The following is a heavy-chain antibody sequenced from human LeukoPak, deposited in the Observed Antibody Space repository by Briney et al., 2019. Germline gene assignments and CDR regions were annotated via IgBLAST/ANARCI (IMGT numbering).Heavy chain of an antibody. CDR1: GGSISSSNYY. CDR3: AREVTGTGGWYWYFDL. CDR2: AYFIGRT. J-gene: IGHJ2*01. V-gene: IGHV4-39*07. D-gene: IGHD6-19*01. Sequence: PSETLSLTCTVSGGSISSSNYYWGWIRQPPGKGLEWIGRAYFIGRTNYDPSFKSRVTISVDTSKNQSSLKLSSVTAADTAVYYWAREVTGTGGWYWYFDLWGRGTLVTVSS.